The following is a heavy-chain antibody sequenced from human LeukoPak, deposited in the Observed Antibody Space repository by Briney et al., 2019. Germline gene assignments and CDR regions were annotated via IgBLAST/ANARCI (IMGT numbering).Heavy chain of an antibody. CDR1: GLAFIIYD. J-gene: IGHJ5*02. Sequence: ASVKVSCTASGLAFIIYDFNWERQAPGQGFEWMGWMNPNDGSTGYAQNFQGRVTMTRDTSTSTAYMELRSLTPEDTATYYCVRDGEGVAISVNFWFDPWGQGTLVTVSS. CDR2: MNPNDGST. V-gene: IGHV1-8*01. CDR3: VRDGEGVAISVNFWFDP. D-gene: IGHD3-10*01.